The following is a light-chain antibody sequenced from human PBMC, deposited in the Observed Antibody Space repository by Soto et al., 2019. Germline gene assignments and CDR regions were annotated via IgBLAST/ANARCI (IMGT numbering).Light chain of an antibody. CDR1: QSVSSY. Sequence: ETGLTHSAATRSLSPEGRATLSCRASQSVSSYLSWYQQKPGQAPRLLIYDASNRATGIPARFSGSGSGTDFTLTISSLEPEDFAVYYCQQGSNWPPISLCEGTRLDI. CDR2: DAS. V-gene: IGKV3-11*01. CDR3: QQGSNWPPIS. J-gene: IGKJ5*01.